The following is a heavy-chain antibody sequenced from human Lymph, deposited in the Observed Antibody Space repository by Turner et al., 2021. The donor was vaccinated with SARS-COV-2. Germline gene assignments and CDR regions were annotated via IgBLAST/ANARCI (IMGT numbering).Heavy chain of an antibody. J-gene: IGHJ4*02. Sequence: QVQLVQSGAEVKKHGASVKVSCKASGYTFTSYYMHWVRQAPGQELEWMGIINPSGDSTSYAQKFQGRVTMTRDTSTSTVYMELSSLRSEDTAVYYCARVGPGGFDYWGQGTPVTVSS. CDR1: GYTFTSYY. CDR3: ARVGPGGFDY. D-gene: IGHD2-15*01. CDR2: INPSGDST. V-gene: IGHV1-46*01.